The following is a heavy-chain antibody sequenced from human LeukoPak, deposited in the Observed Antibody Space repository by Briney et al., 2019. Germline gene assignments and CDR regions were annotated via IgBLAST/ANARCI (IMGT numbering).Heavy chain of an antibody. V-gene: IGHV4-39*01. Sequence: SETLSLTCTVSGDSISRSSSYWGRIRQPPGKGLEWIGSFQFGGATYYSPSLKSRVTKSVDTSKNQFSLQLNSVTAADTAVYYCARHVSDCSAGSCYSYFDPWGQGTLVTVSS. D-gene: IGHD2-15*01. CDR2: FQFGGAT. J-gene: IGHJ5*02. CDR3: ARHVSDCSAGSCYSYFDP. CDR1: GDSISRSSSY.